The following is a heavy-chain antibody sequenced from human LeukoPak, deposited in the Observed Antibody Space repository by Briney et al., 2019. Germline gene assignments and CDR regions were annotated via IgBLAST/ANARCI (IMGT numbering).Heavy chain of an antibody. J-gene: IGHJ4*02. CDR1: GYSFTSYW. CDR2: IYPGDSDT. CDR3: ARPVYSNPNIFDY. V-gene: IGHV5-51*01. D-gene: IGHD4-11*01. Sequence: GESLKIPCKGSGYSFTSYWIGWVRQMPGKGLEWMGIIYPGDSDTRYSPSFQGQVTISADKSISTAYLQWSSLKASDTAMYYCARPVYSNPNIFDYWGQGTLVTVSS.